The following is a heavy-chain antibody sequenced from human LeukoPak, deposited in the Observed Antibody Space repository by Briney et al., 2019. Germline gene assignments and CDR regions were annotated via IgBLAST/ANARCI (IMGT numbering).Heavy chain of an antibody. CDR2: INPNSGGT. D-gene: IGHD2-2*01. CDR3: AEGYCSSTSCLDY. J-gene: IGHJ4*02. CDR1: GYTFTGYY. V-gene: IGHV1-2*02. Sequence: ASVKVSCKASGYTFTGYYMHWVRQAPGQGLEWMGWINPNSGGTNYAQKFQGRVTMTRDTSISTAYMELSRLRSDDTAVYYCAEGYCSSTSCLDYWGQGTLVTVSS.